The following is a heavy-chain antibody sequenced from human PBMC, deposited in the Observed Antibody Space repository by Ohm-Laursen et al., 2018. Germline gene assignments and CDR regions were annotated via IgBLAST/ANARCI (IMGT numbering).Heavy chain of an antibody. CDR3: ARDGGSYQDDVFDI. CDR2: ISSSSSTI. D-gene: IGHD3-16*01. V-gene: IGHV3-48*01. J-gene: IGHJ3*02. CDR1: GFTFSSYA. Sequence: SLRLSCAASGFTFSSYAMSWVRQAPGKGLEWVSYISSSSSTIYYADSVKGRFTISRDNAKNSLYLQMNSLRAEDTAVYYCARDGGSYQDDVFDIWGQGTMVTVSS.